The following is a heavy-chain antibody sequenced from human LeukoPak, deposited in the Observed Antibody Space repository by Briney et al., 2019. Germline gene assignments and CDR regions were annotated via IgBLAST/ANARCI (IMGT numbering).Heavy chain of an antibody. J-gene: IGHJ4*02. Sequence: GGSLRLSCAASGFTFSSYGMHWVRQAPGKGLEWVAFIRYDGSNKYYADSVKGRFTISRDNSKNTLYLQMNSLRAEDTAVYYCAKDPPRFVELLYGYFDYWGQGTLVTVSS. V-gene: IGHV3-30*02. D-gene: IGHD3-10*01. CDR2: IRYDGSNK. CDR3: AKDPPRFVELLYGYFDY. CDR1: GFTFSSYG.